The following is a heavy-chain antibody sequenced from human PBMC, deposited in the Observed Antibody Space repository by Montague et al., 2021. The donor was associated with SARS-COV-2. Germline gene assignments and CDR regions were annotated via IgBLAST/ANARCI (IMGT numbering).Heavy chain of an antibody. V-gene: IGHV4-34*01. CDR1: GGSFSGYY. D-gene: IGHD5-12*01. J-gene: IGHJ4*02. CDR2: INHSGST. CDR3: AREVGRGYSGYEGEY. Sequence: SXTLSLTCAVYGGSFSGYYRSWIRQPPGKGLEWIGEINHSGSTNYNPSLKSRVTISADTSKNQFSLKLSSVTAADTAVYYCAREVGRGYSGYEGEYWGQGTLVTVSS.